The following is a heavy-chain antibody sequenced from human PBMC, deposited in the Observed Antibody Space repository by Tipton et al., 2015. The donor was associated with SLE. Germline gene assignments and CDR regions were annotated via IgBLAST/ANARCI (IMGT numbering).Heavy chain of an antibody. J-gene: IGHJ4*02. V-gene: IGHV3-74*01. CDR1: GLTLSSNW. CDR3: GRGSSSRDY. D-gene: IGHD6-6*01. CDR2: ISADGSST. Sequence: SLRLSCAASGLTLSSNWMHWVRQAPGKGLVWVARISADGSSTVYADSVKGRFTISRDNSKNTLYLQMNSLRVEDTAIYYCGRGSSSRDYWGQGTLVTVSS.